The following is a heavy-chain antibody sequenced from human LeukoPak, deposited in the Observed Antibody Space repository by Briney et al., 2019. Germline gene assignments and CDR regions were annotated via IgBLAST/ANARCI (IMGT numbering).Heavy chain of an antibody. V-gene: IGHV1-2*02. Sequence: GASVKVSCKASGYTFTDYYIHWVRQTPGQGLEWMGWINPNGGGTNFAQKFQGRVTMTRHTSITTAYMELSRLGSDDTAVYYCARSYYISGSYVDYWGQGTPVTVSS. J-gene: IGHJ4*02. CDR2: INPNGGGT. CDR1: GYTFTDYY. D-gene: IGHD3-10*01. CDR3: ARSYYISGSYVDY.